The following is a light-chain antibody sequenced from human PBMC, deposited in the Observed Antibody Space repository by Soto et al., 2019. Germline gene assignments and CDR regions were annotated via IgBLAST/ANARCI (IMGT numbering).Light chain of an antibody. V-gene: IGKV4-1*01. CDR2: WAS. CDR1: QTLLFSSHNKTF. Sequence: DIVMTQSPDSLAVSLGERATIYCKSSQTLLFSSHNKTFLAWYQQKPGQPPKLLVHWASSRETGVPDRFSGSGSETDFTLTISSLQAADVAVYYCQQSFSTPLSFGGGTKVEIK. J-gene: IGKJ4*01. CDR3: QQSFSTPLS.